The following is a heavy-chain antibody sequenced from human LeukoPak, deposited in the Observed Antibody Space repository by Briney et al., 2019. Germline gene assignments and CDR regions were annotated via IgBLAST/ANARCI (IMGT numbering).Heavy chain of an antibody. V-gene: IGHV3-30*18. J-gene: IGHJ4*02. Sequence: PGGSLRLSCAASGFTFSSYGMHWVRQAPGKGLEWVAVISYDGSNKYYADSVKGRFTISRDNSKNTLYLQMNSLRAEDTAVYYCAKESYYYGSGSSLDYWGQGTLVTVSS. CDR1: GFTFSSYG. CDR3: AKESYYYGSGSSLDY. D-gene: IGHD3-10*01. CDR2: ISYDGSNK.